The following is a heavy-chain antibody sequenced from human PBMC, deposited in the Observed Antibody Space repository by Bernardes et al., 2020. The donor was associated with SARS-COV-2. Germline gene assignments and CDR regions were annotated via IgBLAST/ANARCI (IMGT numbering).Heavy chain of an antibody. CDR1: GFTFSNYW. V-gene: IGHV3-7*04. J-gene: IGHJ4*02. Sequence: GSLRLSCAASGFTFSNYWMTWVRQAPGKGLEWVANIKQDGSDKYYVDSVKGRFTISRDNAKNSLFLQMNSLRAEDTAVYFCARDRGDYDILTGYYTLFDHWGQGTLVTVSS. D-gene: IGHD3-9*01. CDR3: ARDRGDYDILTGYYTLFDH. CDR2: IKQDGSDK.